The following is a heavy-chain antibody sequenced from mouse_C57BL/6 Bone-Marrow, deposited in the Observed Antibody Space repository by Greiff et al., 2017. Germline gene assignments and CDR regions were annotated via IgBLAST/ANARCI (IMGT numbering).Heavy chain of an antibody. CDR3: ARIITTVIPSMDY. J-gene: IGHJ4*01. CDR1: GFTFSSYA. V-gene: IGHV5-4*01. Sequence: EVQLVESGGGLVKPGGSLKLSCAASGFTFSSYAMSWVRQTPEKRLEWVATISDGGSYTYYTDNVKGRFTISRDNAKNNLYLQMSHLKSEDTAMYYCARIITTVIPSMDYWGQGTSGTVSS. CDR2: ISDGGSYT. D-gene: IGHD1-1*01.